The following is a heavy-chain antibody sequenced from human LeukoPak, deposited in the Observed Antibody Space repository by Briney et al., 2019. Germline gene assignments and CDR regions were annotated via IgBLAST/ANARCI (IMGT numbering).Heavy chain of an antibody. Sequence: MTSETLSLTCTVSGGSISSYYWNWIRQPAGKGLEWIGRIYTSGSTNYNPSLKSRVTISVDTSNNQFSLRLSSVTAADTAVYYCARLEDDYGDYEAYFYYMDVWGKGTTVTISS. D-gene: IGHD4-17*01. CDR1: GGSISSYY. V-gene: IGHV4-4*07. CDR2: IYTSGST. CDR3: ARLEDDYGDYEAYFYYMDV. J-gene: IGHJ6*03.